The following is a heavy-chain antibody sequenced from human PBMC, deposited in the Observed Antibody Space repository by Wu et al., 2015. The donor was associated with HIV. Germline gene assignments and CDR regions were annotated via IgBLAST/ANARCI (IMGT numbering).Heavy chain of an antibody. Sequence: QVQLVQSGAEVKKPGSSVRVSCKASGGTFSNYAISWVRQAPGQGLEWMGGIIPIFATANYAQKFQGRVTITTDESTSTAYMELSSLRSDDTAVYYCARDPLDNSSGWYYYYYGMDVWGQGTTVTVSS. V-gene: IGHV1-69*05. CDR3: ARDPLDNSSGWYYYYYGMDV. J-gene: IGHJ6*02. CDR2: IIPIFATA. CDR1: GGTFSNYA. D-gene: IGHD6-19*01.